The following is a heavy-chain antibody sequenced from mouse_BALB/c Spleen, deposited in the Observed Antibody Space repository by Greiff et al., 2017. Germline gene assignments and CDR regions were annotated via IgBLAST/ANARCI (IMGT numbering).Heavy chain of an antibody. CDR3: ARGVYDGYLYWYFDV. J-gene: IGHJ1*01. V-gene: IGHV5-6-3*01. Sequence: EVKVEESGGGLVQPGGSLKLSCAASGFTFSSYGMSWVRQTPDKRLELVATINSNGGSTYYPDSVKGRFTISRDNAKNTLYLQMSSLKSEDTAMYYCARGVYDGYLYWYFDVWGAGTTVTVSS. CDR1: GFTFSSYG. D-gene: IGHD2-3*01. CDR2: INSNGGST.